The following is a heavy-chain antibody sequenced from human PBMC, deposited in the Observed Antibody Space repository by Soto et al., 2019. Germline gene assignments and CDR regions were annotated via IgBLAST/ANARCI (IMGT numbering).Heavy chain of an antibody. CDR3: ARDVRGLVISRPFDY. Sequence: QVQLQESGPGLVKPSETLSLTCTVSGVSVTSGSYFWSWIRQPPVGGLEWIGYIKYTGRISYNPPLKCRVTISLATFEKLFLLTMSSVTGDATAVYYCARDVRGLVISRPFDYWGQGTLVADSS. V-gene: IGHV4-61*03. J-gene: IGHJ4*02. D-gene: IGHD3-9*01. CDR1: GVSVTSGSYF. CDR2: IKYTGRI.